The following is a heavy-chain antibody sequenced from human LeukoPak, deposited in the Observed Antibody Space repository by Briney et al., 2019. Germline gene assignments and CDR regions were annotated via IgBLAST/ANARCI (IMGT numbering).Heavy chain of an antibody. CDR1: GGSISSSHW. CDR3: VSKLTAVAGYFDC. J-gene: IGHJ4*02. D-gene: IGHD6-19*01. Sequence: PSETLSLTCAVSGGSISSSHWWSWVRQPPGKGLEWIGEIHHSGSTNYNPSLKSRVTISVDKFKNQFSLKLSSVTAADTAVYYCVSKLTAVAGYFDCWGQGTLVTVSS. CDR2: IHHSGST. V-gene: IGHV4-4*02.